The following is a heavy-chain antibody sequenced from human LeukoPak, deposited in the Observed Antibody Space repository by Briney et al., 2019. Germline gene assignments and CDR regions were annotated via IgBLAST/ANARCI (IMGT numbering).Heavy chain of an antibody. Sequence: SETLSLTCAVYGGSFSGYYWSWIRQPPGKGLEWIGEINHSGSTNYNPSLKSRVTISVDTSKNQFSLKLSSVTAADTAVYYYARHKDYYYSYMDVWGKGTTVTISS. CDR1: GGSFSGYY. J-gene: IGHJ6*03. CDR2: INHSGST. V-gene: IGHV4-34*01. CDR3: ARHKDYYYSYMDV.